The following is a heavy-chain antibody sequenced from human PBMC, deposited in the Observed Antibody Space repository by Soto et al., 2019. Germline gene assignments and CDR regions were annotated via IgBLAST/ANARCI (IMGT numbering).Heavy chain of an antibody. D-gene: IGHD5-18*01. V-gene: IGHV3-7*01. CDR2: IRQDGSEK. CDR3: ARCGSYGFVWFYYYAMDV. CDR1: DFTFSTYW. J-gene: IGHJ6*02. Sequence: GGSLRLSCVASDFTFSTYWMAWLRQTPGKGLEFVANIRQDGSEKNYVDSVKGRFTISRDNAKNSLYLQMSSLRAEDTAVYYCARCGSYGFVWFYYYAMDVWGQGTAVTVSS.